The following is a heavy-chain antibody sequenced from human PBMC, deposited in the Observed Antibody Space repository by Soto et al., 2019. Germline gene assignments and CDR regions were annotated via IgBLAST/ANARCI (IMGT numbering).Heavy chain of an antibody. CDR3: ASTPEGYCSRSRCPFDY. Sequence: ASVKVSCKASGYNFTTYAVNWVRQAPGQGLEWMGWISAHNGNTNYTEKIQDRVTMTTDTSTTTAYMELRSLRSDNTAVYYCASTPEGYCSRSRCPFDYWAQGTLVTVSS. CDR1: GYNFTTYA. V-gene: IGHV1-18*04. D-gene: IGHD2-2*01. CDR2: ISAHNGNT. J-gene: IGHJ4*02.